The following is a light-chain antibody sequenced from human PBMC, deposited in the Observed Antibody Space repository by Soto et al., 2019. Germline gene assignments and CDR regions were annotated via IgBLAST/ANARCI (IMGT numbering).Light chain of an antibody. CDR3: QQYNSWPLT. CDR2: AAS. J-gene: IGKJ5*01. CDR1: QSISSD. Sequence: DIVMTQSPATLSVSPGERATLSCRASQSISSDLAWYQQKPGQAPRLLFYAASTRSTGIPARFSGSGSGTEFTLSISSLQSEDFEVYYCQQYNSWPLTFGQGTRLEIQ. V-gene: IGKV3D-15*01.